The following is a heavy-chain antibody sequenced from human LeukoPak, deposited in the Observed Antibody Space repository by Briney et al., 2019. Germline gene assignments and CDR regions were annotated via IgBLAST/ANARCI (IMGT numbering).Heavy chain of an antibody. CDR1: GFTFSGFW. V-gene: IGHV3-7*03. CDR2: INSDGSEG. J-gene: IGHJ3*01. D-gene: IGHD6-6*01. Sequence: GGSLRLSCAVSGFTFSGFWMSWSRQAPGKGLEWVASINSDGSEGYYADVVKGRFTISSDNAKNSLYLQINSLRAEDTAVYYCARSSYSSSSSVWGQGTMVTVSS. CDR3: ARSSYSSSSSV.